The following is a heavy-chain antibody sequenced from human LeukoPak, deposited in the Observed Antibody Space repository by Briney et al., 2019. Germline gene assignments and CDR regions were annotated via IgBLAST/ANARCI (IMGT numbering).Heavy chain of an antibody. CDR1: GGSISSYY. CDR3: ARDLGYCSSTSCYAWFDP. CDR2: IYYSGST. D-gene: IGHD2-2*01. Sequence: SETLSLTCTVSGGSISSYYWSWIRQPPGKGLEWIGYIYYSGSTKYNPSLKSRVTISVDTSRNQFSLKLSSVTAADTAVYYFARDLGYCSSTSCYAWFDPWGQGTLVTVSS. V-gene: IGHV4-59*01. J-gene: IGHJ5*02.